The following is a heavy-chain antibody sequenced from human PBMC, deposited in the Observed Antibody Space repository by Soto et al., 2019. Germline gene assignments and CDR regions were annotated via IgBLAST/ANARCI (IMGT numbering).Heavy chain of an antibody. Sequence: QVQLVQSGAEVKKPGASVKVSCKASGYTFTSYDINWVRQATGQGLEWMGWMNPNSGNTGYAQKFQGRVTMTRTTSISTAYMELSSLRSEDTAVYYCAGEGGPVKLLYPAAAYYYYGMDVWGQGTTVTVSS. CDR1: GYTFTSYD. J-gene: IGHJ6*02. CDR3: AGEGGPVKLLYPAAAYYYYGMDV. V-gene: IGHV1-8*01. D-gene: IGHD3-10*01. CDR2: MNPNSGNT.